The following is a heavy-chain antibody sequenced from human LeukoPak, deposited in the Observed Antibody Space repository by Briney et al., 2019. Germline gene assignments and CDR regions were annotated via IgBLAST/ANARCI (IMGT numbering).Heavy chain of an antibody. CDR1: GGSISSSSYY. CDR3: AREALPYYYGSGSPGNYFDY. CDR2: IYYSGST. Sequence: PSETLSLTCTVSGGSISSSSYYWGWIRQPPGKGLEWIGSIYYSGSTYYNPSLKSRVTISVDTSKNQFSLKLSSVTAADTAVYYCAREALPYYYGSGSPGNYFDYWGQGTLVTVSS. D-gene: IGHD3-10*01. J-gene: IGHJ4*02. V-gene: IGHV4-39*07.